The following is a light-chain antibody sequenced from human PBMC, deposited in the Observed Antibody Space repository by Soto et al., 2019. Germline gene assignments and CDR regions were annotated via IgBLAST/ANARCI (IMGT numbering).Light chain of an antibody. CDR3: QQLNSYPIT. J-gene: IGKJ5*01. Sequence: EIQMTQSPSTLSGSVGDRVTITCQASQTISSWLAWYQQKPGKAPKLLIYEASSLERGFPSRFSGSGAGTKYSLTTSSLLPDDFSTYYYQQLNSYPITFGQGTRLE. CDR2: EAS. CDR1: QTISSW. V-gene: IGKV1-5*01.